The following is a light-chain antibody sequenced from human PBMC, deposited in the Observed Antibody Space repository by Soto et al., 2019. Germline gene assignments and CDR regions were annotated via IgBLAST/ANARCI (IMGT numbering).Light chain of an antibody. CDR1: SSDVGGYNY. CDR3: SSYTSSSTRV. V-gene: IGLV2-14*01. J-gene: IGLJ1*01. Sequence: QSVLTQPASVSGSPGQSITISCTGTSSDVGGYNYVSWYQQHPGKAPKLMIYDVSNRPSGVSNRFSGSKSGNTASLTISGLQAEDEADYYCSSYTSSSTRVLGTGTKVP. CDR2: DVS.